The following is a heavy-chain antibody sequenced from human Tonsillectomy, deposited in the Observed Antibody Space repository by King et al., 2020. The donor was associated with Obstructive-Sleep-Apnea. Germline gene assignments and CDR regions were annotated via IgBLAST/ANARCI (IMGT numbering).Heavy chain of an antibody. J-gene: IGHJ6*02. CDR2: IYYSGST. D-gene: IGHD6-13*01. Sequence: VQLQESGPGLVKPSQTLSLTCTVSGDSISSRGYYWSWSRQHPGEGLEWFWYIYYSGSTYSNPSLKSRGTISVDTSKNQFSLNLSSVTAADTAVYYCARDRQQLVGYYGMDVWGQGTTVTVSS. CDR3: ARDRQQLVGYYGMDV. V-gene: IGHV4-31*03. CDR1: GDSISSRGYY.